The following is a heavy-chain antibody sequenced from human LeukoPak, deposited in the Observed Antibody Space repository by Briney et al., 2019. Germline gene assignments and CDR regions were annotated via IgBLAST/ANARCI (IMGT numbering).Heavy chain of an antibody. D-gene: IGHD5-24*01. CDR3: ARDYKYAFDN. V-gene: IGHV3-23*01. CDR2: IRGNGET. Sequence: GGSLRLSCAASGLSFSSFAMSWVRQGPARGLEWVSSIRGNGETFYADSVKGRFTLYTDYSTNTVYFQLNNLRVEDTAVYYCARDYKYAFDNWGQGTLVTVS. J-gene: IGHJ4*02. CDR1: GLSFSSFA.